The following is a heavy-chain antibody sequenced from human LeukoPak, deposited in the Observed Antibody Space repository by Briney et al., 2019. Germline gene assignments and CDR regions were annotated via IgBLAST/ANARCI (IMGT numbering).Heavy chain of an antibody. CDR1: GLSIADYT. V-gene: IGHV3-66*01. D-gene: IGHD3-22*01. CDR2: IYSGGST. CDR3: TSPHYYDSSGYGEDY. J-gene: IGHJ4*02. Sequence: GGSLRLSCEASGLSIADYTMHWVRQVPGKGLEWVSVIYSGGSTYYADSVKGRFTISRDDSKNTAYLQMNSLKTEDTAVYYCTSPHYYDSSGYGEDYWGQGTLVTVSS.